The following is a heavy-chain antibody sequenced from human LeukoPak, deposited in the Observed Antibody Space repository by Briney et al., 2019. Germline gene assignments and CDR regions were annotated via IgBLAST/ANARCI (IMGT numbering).Heavy chain of an antibody. J-gene: IGHJ4*02. CDR2: IYYSGST. D-gene: IGHD2-2*01. CDR3: ARGDVGYCSSTSCQFFDY. CDR1: GGSISSYY. Sequence: SETLSLTCTVSGGSISSYYWGWIRQPPGKGLEWIGSIYYSGSTYYNPSLKSRVTISVDTSKNQFSLKLSSVTAADTAVYYCARGDVGYCSSTSCQFFDYWGQGTLVTVSS. V-gene: IGHV4-39*01.